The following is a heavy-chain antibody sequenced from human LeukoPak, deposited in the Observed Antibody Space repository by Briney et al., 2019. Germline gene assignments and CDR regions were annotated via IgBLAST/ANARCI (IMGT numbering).Heavy chain of an antibody. V-gene: IGHV3-15*01. D-gene: IGHD3-16*01. J-gene: IGHJ4*02. CDR2: IKSKKDGGTT. CDR3: STFADDGY. CDR1: GFTFSNAW. Sequence: GGSLRLSCAASGFTFSNAWMSWVRQAPGKGLEWVGRIKSKKDGGTTDYATPVKGRFTISRDDSKNTVYLQMNSLKTEDTALYYCSTFADDGYWGQGTPVTVSS.